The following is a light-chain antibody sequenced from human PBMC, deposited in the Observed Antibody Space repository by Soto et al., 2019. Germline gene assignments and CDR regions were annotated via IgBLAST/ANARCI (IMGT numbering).Light chain of an antibody. J-gene: IGKJ1*01. Sequence: IQMTQSPSSLSASVGDRLSITCRASQVITNDLGWYQQKPGKAPKRLIYAASTLQSGVPSRFSGSGSGTGFSLTISSLQPEDVATLYRLQLYTFPLTFGQGTKVEIK. CDR3: LQLYTFPLT. V-gene: IGKV1-17*01. CDR1: QVITND. CDR2: AAS.